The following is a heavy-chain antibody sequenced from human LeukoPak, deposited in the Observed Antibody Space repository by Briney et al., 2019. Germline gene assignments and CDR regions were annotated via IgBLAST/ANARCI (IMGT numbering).Heavy chain of an antibody. CDR1: GFSFSDYA. CDR2: ISSNSAYI. CDR3: ARIFRYQLIDYYALDV. J-gene: IGHJ6*02. D-gene: IGHD2-2*01. V-gene: IGHV3-21*01. Sequence: GGSLRLPCAASGFSFSDYAMDWVRQAPGKGLEWASAISSNSAYIFYADSVEGRFTISRDNAKSSVSLQMNSLRDDDTAVYYCARIFRYQLIDYYALDVWGQGTTVTVSS.